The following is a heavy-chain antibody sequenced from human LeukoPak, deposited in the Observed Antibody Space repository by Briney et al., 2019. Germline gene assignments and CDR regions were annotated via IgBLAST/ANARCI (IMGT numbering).Heavy chain of an antibody. J-gene: IGHJ4*02. CDR3: ARDRTPPRMVTPNGPAY. CDR2: ISYDGSNK. Sequence: PGRSLRLSCAASGFTFSSYAMHWVRQAPGKGLEWVAVISYDGSNKYYADTVKGRFTISRDNSKNTLYLQMNSLRAEDTAVYYCARDRTPPRMVTPNGPAYWGQGTLVTVCS. V-gene: IGHV3-30*04. CDR1: GFTFSSYA. D-gene: IGHD2-21*02.